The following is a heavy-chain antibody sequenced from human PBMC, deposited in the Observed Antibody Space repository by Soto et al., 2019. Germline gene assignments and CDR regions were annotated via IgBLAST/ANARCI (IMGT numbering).Heavy chain of an antibody. Sequence: GASVKVSCKASGGTFSSYAISWVRQAPGQGLEWMGGIIPIFGTANYAQKFQGRVTITADESTSTAYMELSSLRSEDTAVYYCARDFRTTVSFDAFDIWGQGTMVTVSS. V-gene: IGHV1-69*13. CDR3: ARDFRTTVSFDAFDI. CDR1: GGTFSSYA. CDR2: IIPIFGTA. D-gene: IGHD4-17*01. J-gene: IGHJ3*02.